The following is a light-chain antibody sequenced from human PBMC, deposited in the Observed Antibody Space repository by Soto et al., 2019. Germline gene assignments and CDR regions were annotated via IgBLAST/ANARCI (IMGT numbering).Light chain of an antibody. Sequence: QAVLTQPPSVSAAPGQKVTFSCSGSSSNIGKNYVSWYQQVPGTAPKLLIYEDNKRRSGIPDRFSGSKSGTSATLGITGLQTGDEADYYGGTWDSSLSVFVFGTGTQLTVL. V-gene: IGLV1-51*02. CDR2: EDN. J-gene: IGLJ7*01. CDR3: GTWDSSLSVFV. CDR1: SSNIGKNY.